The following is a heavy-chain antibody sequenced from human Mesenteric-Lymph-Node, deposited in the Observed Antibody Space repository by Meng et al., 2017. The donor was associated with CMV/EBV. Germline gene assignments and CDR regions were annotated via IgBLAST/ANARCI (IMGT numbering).Heavy chain of an antibody. D-gene: IGHD1-26*01. V-gene: IGHV3-30*02. J-gene: IGHJ3*02. Sequence: GGCLRLSCAASGFTFDTYAMHWVRQAPGKGLEWVTFIRYDGSDKNYADSVKGRFTISRDNARNSLYLQMNSLGAEDTAFYYCARDGSYYLFDIWGQGTMVTVSS. CDR1: GFTFDTYA. CDR2: IRYDGSDK. CDR3: ARDGSYYLFDI.